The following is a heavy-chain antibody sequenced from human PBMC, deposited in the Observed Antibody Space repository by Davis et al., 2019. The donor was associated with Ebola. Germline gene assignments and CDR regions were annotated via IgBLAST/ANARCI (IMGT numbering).Heavy chain of an antibody. J-gene: IGHJ3*01. Sequence: SETLSLTCTVSGYSISSGYYWGWIRQPPGKGLEWMGYFYHGGSTIYNRSFKSRISISVDTSKNQFSLRLSAVTAADTAVYYCARNLVTGLSFDALDFWGQGTLFTVSS. CDR1: GYSISSGYY. D-gene: IGHD2-21*02. CDR2: FYHGGST. V-gene: IGHV4-38-2*02. CDR3: ARNLVTGLSFDALDF.